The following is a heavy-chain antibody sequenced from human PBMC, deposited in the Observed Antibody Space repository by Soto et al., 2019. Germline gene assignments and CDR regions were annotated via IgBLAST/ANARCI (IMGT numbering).Heavy chain of an antibody. Sequence: QVQLQESGPGLVKSSGTLSLTCAVSGGSIRSSNWWSWVRQPPGKGLEWIGEIYHSGSTNYNPSLESRVTISVNKSKNQFSLKLSSVTAADTAVYYCARDCSSTSCYVRAFDPWGQGTLVTVSS. V-gene: IGHV4-4*02. CDR3: ARDCSSTSCYVRAFDP. CDR2: IYHSGST. D-gene: IGHD2-2*01. J-gene: IGHJ5*02. CDR1: GGSIRSSNW.